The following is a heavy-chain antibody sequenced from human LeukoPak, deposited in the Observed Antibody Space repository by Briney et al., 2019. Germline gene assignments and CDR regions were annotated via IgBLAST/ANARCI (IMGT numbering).Heavy chain of an antibody. J-gene: IGHJ4*02. Sequence: SETLSLTCTVSGGSISSYYWSWVRQPPGKGLEWIGCIYCSGSTNYNPSLKSRVTISVDTSRNQFSLKLSSVTAADTAVYYCARDFRGYIDYWGQGARVTVSS. CDR3: ARDFRGYIDY. CDR1: GGSISSYY. V-gene: IGHV4-59*01. CDR2: IYCSGST. D-gene: IGHD5-18*01.